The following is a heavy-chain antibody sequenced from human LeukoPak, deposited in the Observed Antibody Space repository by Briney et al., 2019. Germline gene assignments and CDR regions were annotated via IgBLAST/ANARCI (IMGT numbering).Heavy chain of an antibody. CDR2: ISGGGSGT. CDR3: AKDYGAIAVAGTFNY. CDR1: GFTFSTYA. D-gene: IGHD6-19*01. V-gene: IGHV3-23*01. J-gene: IGHJ4*02. Sequence: GGSLRLSCAASGFTFSTYAMSWVRQAPGKGLEWVSVISGGGSGTYYADSVKGRFTISRDNSQNTLYLQMNSLRAEDTAVYYCAKDYGAIAVAGTFNYWGQGTLVTVSS.